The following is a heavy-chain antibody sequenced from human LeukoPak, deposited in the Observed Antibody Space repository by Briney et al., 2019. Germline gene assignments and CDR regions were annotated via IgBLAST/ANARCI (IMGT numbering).Heavy chain of an antibody. CDR2: ISSSSSYI. CDR3: AREPLCSSTSCP. V-gene: IGHV3-21*01. J-gene: IGHJ5*02. Sequence: PGGSLRLSCAASGFTFSSYSMNWVRQAPGKGLEWVSSISSSSSYIYYADSVKGRFTISRDNAKNSLYLQMNSLRAEDTAVYYRAREPLCSSTSCPWGQGTLVTVSS. D-gene: IGHD2-2*01. CDR1: GFTFSSYS.